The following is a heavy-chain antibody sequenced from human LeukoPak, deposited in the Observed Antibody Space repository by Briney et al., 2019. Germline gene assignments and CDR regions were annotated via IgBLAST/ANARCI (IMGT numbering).Heavy chain of an antibody. D-gene: IGHD1-1*01. V-gene: IGHV1-8*01. J-gene: IGHJ4*02. CDR3: ARGYSPSFRTTGNDF. CDR2: MNPNSGNT. Sequence: EASVKVSCKASGYTFTSHDINWVRQATGQGLEWMGWMNPNSGNTGHVQKFQDRVTMTRDTSINTAYMELHSLRSEDTAVYFCARGYSPSFRTTGNDFWGQGTLVTVSS. CDR1: GYTFTSHD.